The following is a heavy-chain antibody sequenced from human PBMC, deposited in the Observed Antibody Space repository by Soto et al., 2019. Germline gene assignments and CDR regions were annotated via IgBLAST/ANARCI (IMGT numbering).Heavy chain of an antibody. V-gene: IGHV4-4*02. J-gene: IGHJ6*02. D-gene: IGHD5-12*01. CDR2: IYHSGST. Sequence: QVQLQESGPGLVKPSGTLSLTCAVSGGSISSSNWWSWVRQPPGKGLEWIGEIYHSGSTNYNPSLKSRVTISVDTSKNQFSLKLSSVTAADTAVYYCARAWLQLYYYGMDVWGQGTTVTVSS. CDR3: ARAWLQLYYYGMDV. CDR1: GGSISSSNW.